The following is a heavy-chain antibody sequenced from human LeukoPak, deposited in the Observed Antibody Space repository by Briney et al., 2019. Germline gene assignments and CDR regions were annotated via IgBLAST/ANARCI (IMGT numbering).Heavy chain of an antibody. D-gene: IGHD3-22*01. CDR3: AGWDTMIVVEGMDV. J-gene: IGHJ6*02. CDR1: GGSISSSSYY. CDR2: IYYSGST. Sequence: PSETLFLTCTVSGGSISSSSYYWGWIRQPPGKGLEWIGSIYYSGSTYYNPSLKSRVTISVDTSKNQFSLKLSSVTAADTAVYYCAGWDTMIVVEGMDVWGQGTTVTVSS. V-gene: IGHV4-39*01.